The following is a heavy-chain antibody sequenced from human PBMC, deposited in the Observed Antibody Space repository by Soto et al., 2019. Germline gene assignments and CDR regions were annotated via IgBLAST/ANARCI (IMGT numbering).Heavy chain of an antibody. CDR3: ARDGGNFGVPHYCDY. V-gene: IGHV3-33*01. CDR1: GFTFSSYG. D-gene: IGHD2-8*01. J-gene: IGHJ4*02. Sequence: GSLRLSCAASGFTFSSYGMHWVRQAPGKGLEWVAVIWYDGSNKYYADSVKGRFTISRDNSKNTLYLQMNSMRAEDTAVYYCARDGGNFGVPHYCDYWGQGTLVTVSS. CDR2: IWYDGSNK.